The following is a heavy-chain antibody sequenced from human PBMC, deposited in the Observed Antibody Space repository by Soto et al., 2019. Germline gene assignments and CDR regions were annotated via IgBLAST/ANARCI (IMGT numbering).Heavy chain of an antibody. CDR2: ISYDGSYQ. J-gene: IGHJ3*01. CDR1: GFTFSSDG. CDR3: AKDEISKTIRGDAFNF. V-gene: IGHV3-30*18. D-gene: IGHD1-7*01. Sequence: GGSLRLSCAASGFTFSSDGMHWVRQAPGKGLERVAVISYDGSYQYYVDSVKGRFTISRDSSKNTLYLQMNSLRAEDTAVYYCAKDEISKTIRGDAFNFWGQGTMVTVSS.